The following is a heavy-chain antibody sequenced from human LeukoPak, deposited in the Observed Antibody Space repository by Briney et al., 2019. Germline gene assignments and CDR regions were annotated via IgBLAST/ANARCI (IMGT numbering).Heavy chain of an antibody. J-gene: IGHJ4*02. CDR2: IYYSGST. CDR1: GGSISSYY. V-gene: IGHV4-59*01. CDR3: ARAVGATSLFDY. Sequence: SETLSLTCTVSGGSISSYYWSWIRQSPGKGLEWIGYIYYSGSTNYNPSLKSRVTISVDTSKNQFSLKLSSVTAADTAVYYCARAVGATSLFDYWGQGTLVTVSS. D-gene: IGHD1-26*01.